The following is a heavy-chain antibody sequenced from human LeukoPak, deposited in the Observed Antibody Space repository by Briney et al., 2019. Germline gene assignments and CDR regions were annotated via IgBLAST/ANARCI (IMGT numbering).Heavy chain of an antibody. J-gene: IGHJ5*02. Sequence: GGSLRLSCAASGFTFSSYSMNWVRQAPGKGLEWVSSISSSSSYIYYADSVKGRFTISRDNAKNSLYLQMNSLRAEDTAVYYCARGSNYYDSSGYYPWGQGTLVTVSS. CDR1: GFTFSSYS. CDR2: ISSSSSYI. V-gene: IGHV3-21*01. D-gene: IGHD3-22*01. CDR3: ARGSNYYDSSGYYP.